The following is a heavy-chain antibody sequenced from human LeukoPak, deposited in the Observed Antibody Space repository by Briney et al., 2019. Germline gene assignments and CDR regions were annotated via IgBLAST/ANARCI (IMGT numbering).Heavy chain of an antibody. Sequence: GRSLRLSCAASGFTFSSYGMHWVRQAPGKGLEWVAVLWYDGSNKYYADSVKGRFTISRDNSKNTLYLQMNSLRAEDTAVYYCARDYDYWGQGTLVTVSS. CDR1: GFTFSSYG. CDR3: ARDYDY. CDR2: LWYDGSNK. J-gene: IGHJ4*02. V-gene: IGHV3-33*01.